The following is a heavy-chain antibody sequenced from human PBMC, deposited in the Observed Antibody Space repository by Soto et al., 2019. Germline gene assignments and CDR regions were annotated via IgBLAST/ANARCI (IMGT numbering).Heavy chain of an antibody. V-gene: IGHV1-46*01. CDR3: ARGGHIVVVTAIHWFDP. D-gene: IGHD2-21*02. Sequence: ASVKVSCKASGYTFTCYYMHWVRQAPGQGLEWMGIINPSGGSTSYAQKFQGRVTMTRDTSTSTVYMELSSLRSEDTAVYYCARGGHIVVVTAIHWFDPWGQGTLVTVSS. J-gene: IGHJ5*02. CDR2: INPSGGST. CDR1: GYTFTCYY.